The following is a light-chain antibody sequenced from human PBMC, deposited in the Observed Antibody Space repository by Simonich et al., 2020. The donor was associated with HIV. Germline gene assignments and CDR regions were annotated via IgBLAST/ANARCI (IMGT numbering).Light chain of an antibody. CDR3: QQYGSSALT. V-gene: IGKV3-15*01. CDR2: GAS. J-gene: IGKJ4*01. Sequence: EIVMTQSPATLSVSPGERATPPCRASQSVSSSLAWYQQKPGQAPRLLIYGASTRATGIPARFSGSGSGTEFTLTLISMQSEDFAVYYCQQYGSSALTFGGGTKVEIK. CDR1: QSVSSS.